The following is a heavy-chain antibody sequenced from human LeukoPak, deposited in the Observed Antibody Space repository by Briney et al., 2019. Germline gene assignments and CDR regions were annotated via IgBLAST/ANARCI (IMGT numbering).Heavy chain of an antibody. D-gene: IGHD2-15*01. CDR2: IYSGGST. Sequence: GGSLRLSCAASGFTVSSNYMSWVCQAPGKGLEWVSVIYSGGSTYYADSVKGRFTISRDNSKNTLYLQMNNLRAEDTAVYYCAKGYCSGGSCYSRTFDYWGQGTLVTVSS. CDR3: AKGYCSGGSCYSRTFDY. J-gene: IGHJ4*02. V-gene: IGHV3-53*01. CDR1: GFTVSSNY.